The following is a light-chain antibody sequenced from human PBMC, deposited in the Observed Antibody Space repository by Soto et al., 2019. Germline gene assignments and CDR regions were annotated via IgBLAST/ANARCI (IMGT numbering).Light chain of an antibody. CDR1: QSVSSN. J-gene: IGKJ3*01. V-gene: IGKV3-15*01. CDR3: QQYNKWPPFT. CDR2: GAS. Sequence: EIVMTQSPATLSVSPGERATLSCRASQSVSSNLAWYQQKPGQAPRLLIHGASTRATGIPARFSGSGSGTEFTLTISSLQSEDFAVYYCQQYNKWPPFTFGPGTKVDIK.